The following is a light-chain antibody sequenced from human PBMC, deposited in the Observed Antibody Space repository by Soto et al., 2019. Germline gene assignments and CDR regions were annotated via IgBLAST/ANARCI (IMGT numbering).Light chain of an antibody. CDR1: QRVSRN. CDR3: HHYYSAPLT. V-gene: IGKV3-15*01. Sequence: EIVMTQSPATLSVSPGERATLSCRASQRVSRNLAWYQQKPGQAPRLLIYGASTRATGIPARFSGSGSETEFTLTISGLQSEDFAVYYCHHYYSAPLTFGGGTKVEIK. J-gene: IGKJ4*01. CDR2: GAS.